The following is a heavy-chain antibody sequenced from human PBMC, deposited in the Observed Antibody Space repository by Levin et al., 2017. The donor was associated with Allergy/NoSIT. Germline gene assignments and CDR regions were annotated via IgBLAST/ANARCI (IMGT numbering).Heavy chain of an antibody. D-gene: IGHD6-13*01. CDR1: GFTFSTYA. J-gene: IGHJ4*02. Sequence: PGGSLRLSCAASGFTFSTYAMSWVRQAPGKGLEWVSVISAGGGKTNYAESVKGRFTSSRDNSKDTLYLQMNSLTAEDTAVYYCAKAGSSWYIEIDHWGQGTLVTVSS. CDR3: AKAGSSWYIEIDH. CDR2: ISAGGGKT. V-gene: IGHV3-23*01.